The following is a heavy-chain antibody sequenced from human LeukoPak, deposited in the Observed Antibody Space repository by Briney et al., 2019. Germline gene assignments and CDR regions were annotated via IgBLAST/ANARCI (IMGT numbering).Heavy chain of an antibody. V-gene: IGHV3-30-3*01. CDR1: GFTFSSYA. CDR2: ISYDGSNK. CDR3: ARDGCRYCSGGSCSY. J-gene: IGHJ4*02. D-gene: IGHD2-15*01. Sequence: GGSLRLSCAASGFTFSSYAMHWVRQAPGKGLEWVAVISYDGSNKYYADSVKGRFTISRDNSKHTLYLQMNSLRAEDTAVYYCARDGCRYCSGGSCSYWGQGTLVTVSS.